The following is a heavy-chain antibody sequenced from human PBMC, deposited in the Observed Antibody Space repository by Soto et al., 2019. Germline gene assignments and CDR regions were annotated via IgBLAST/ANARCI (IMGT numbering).Heavy chain of an antibody. Sequence: EVQLLESGGGLVQPGGSLRLSCAASGFTFSSYAMSWVRQAPGKGLEWVSAISGSGGSTYYADSVKGRFTISRDNSKNTLYLQMNSLTAEDTAVYYCAKGGGYCPNGVCARDDAFDIWGQGPMVPVSS. CDR2: ISGSGGST. V-gene: IGHV3-23*01. J-gene: IGHJ3*02. CDR3: AKGGGYCPNGVCARDDAFDI. D-gene: IGHD2-8*01. CDR1: GFTFSSYA.